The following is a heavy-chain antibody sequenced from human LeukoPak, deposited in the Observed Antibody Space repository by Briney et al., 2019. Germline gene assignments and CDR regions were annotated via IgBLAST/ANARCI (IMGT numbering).Heavy chain of an antibody. CDR2: ISSSSSTI. D-gene: IGHD3-3*01. Sequence: GGSLRLSCAASGFTFSSYSMNWVRQAPGKGLEWVSYISSSSSTIYYADSVKGRFTISRDNAKNSLYLQMNSLRAVDTAMYYCARDSVRDFWSVGENWFDPWGQGTLVTVSS. CDR1: GFTFSSYS. V-gene: IGHV3-48*01. J-gene: IGHJ5*02. CDR3: ARDSVRDFWSVGENWFDP.